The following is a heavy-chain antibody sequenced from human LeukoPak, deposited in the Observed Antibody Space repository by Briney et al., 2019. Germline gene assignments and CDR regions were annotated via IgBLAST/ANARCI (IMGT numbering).Heavy chain of an antibody. CDR2: IWYDGSNK. CDR3: ARDNRYYDSSGYYDY. CDR1: GFTFSSYG. J-gene: IGHJ4*02. D-gene: IGHD3-22*01. Sequence: GGSLRLSCAASGFTFSSYGMHWVRQAPGKGLEWVAVIWYDGSNKYYADSVKGRFTISRDNSKNTLYLQMNSLRAEDTAVYYCARDNRYYDSSGYYDYWGQGTLVTASS. V-gene: IGHV3-33*01.